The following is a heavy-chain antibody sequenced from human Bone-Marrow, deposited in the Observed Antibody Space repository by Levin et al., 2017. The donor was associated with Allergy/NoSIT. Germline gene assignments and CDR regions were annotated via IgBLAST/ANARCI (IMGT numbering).Heavy chain of an antibody. CDR2: ISWDGMTT. J-gene: IGHJ5*01. Sequence: PGGSLRLSCAASGFRFDDYTMHWVRQVPGKGLEWVSVISWDGMTTFYADSVKGRFTISRDNNINSLYLQMDTLTTDDTGFYYCAKDAENWGNFFGSWGPGTLVTVSS. CDR1: GFRFDDYT. V-gene: IGHV3-43*01. CDR3: AKDAENWGNFFGS. D-gene: IGHD7-27*01.